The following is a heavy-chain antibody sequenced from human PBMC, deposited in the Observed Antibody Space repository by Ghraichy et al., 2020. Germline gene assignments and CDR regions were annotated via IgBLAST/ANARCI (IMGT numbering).Heavy chain of an antibody. V-gene: IGHV2-5*01. D-gene: IGHD4/OR15-4a*01. J-gene: IGHJ6*02. CDR1: GFSLSTSGVG. Sequence: SGPTLKPTQTLTLTCTFSGFSLSTSGVGVGWIRQPPGKALEWLALVYWNDDKLYSASLKSRVTITKDTSKNQVVLTMTNMDPVDTATYYCAHVDYGTSATDYYYYGMDVWGQGTTVTVSS. CDR3: AHVDYGTSATDYYYYGMDV. CDR2: VYWNDDK.